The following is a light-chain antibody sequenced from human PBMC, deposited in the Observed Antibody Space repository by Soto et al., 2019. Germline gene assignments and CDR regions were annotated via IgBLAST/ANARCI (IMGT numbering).Light chain of an antibody. CDR3: QQYGRSPGWT. CDR1: QSVTSN. Sequence: EIVLTQSPATLSLSPGERATLSCRASQSVTSNLAWYQQKPGQAPRLLIYGASSRATGIPDRFSGSGSGTDFTLTISRLEPEDFAVYYCQQYGRSPGWTFGQGTKVDIK. CDR2: GAS. J-gene: IGKJ1*01. V-gene: IGKV3-20*01.